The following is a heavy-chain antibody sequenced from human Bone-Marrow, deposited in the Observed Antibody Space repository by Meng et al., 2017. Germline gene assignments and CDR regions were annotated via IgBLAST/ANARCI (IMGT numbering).Heavy chain of an antibody. J-gene: IGHJ4*02. V-gene: IGHV3-23*01. CDR2: ISGSGGST. D-gene: IGHD3-22*01. Sequence: GESLKISCAASGFTFSSYAMSWVRQAPGKGLEWVSAISGSGGSTYYADSVKGRFTISRDNSKNTLYLQMNSLRAEDTAVYYCAKKYYYDSSGYSLDYWGQGTLVTVSS. CDR3: AKKYYYDSSGYSLDY. CDR1: GFTFSSYA.